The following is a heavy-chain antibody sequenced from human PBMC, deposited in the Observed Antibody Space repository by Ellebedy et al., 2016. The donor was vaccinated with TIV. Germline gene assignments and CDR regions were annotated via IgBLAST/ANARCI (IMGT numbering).Heavy chain of an antibody. CDR1: GGSISSRSYH. Sequence: SETLSLTXTVSGGSISSRSYHWGWIRQPPGEGLEWIGEIDHSGGTNCNPSLKSRLTISVDTSKNQFSLKLNSVTAADTAEYYCARGGGLRAFDVWGQGTVVTVSS. J-gene: IGHJ3*01. V-gene: IGHV4-39*07. CDR2: IDHSGGT. CDR3: ARGGGLRAFDV. D-gene: IGHD3-16*01.